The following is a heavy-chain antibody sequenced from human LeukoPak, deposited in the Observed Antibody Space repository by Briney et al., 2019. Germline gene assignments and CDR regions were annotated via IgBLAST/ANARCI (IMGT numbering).Heavy chain of an antibody. Sequence: SETLSLTCAVYGGSFSGYYWSWIRQPPGKGLEWIGEINHSGSTNYNPSLKSRVTISVDTSKNQFSLKLSSVTAADTAVYYCARGRIAAAGTGAFDIWGQGTMVTVSS. CDR1: GGSFSGYY. D-gene: IGHD6-13*01. CDR2: INHSGST. CDR3: ARGRIAAAGTGAFDI. V-gene: IGHV4-34*01. J-gene: IGHJ3*02.